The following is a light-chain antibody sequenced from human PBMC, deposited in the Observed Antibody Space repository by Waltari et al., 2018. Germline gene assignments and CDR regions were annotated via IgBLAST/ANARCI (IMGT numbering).Light chain of an antibody. CDR3: SSFTSSSTRV. CDR2: DVS. Sequence: QSALTQPASVSGSPGQSITISCTGTSSDVGGHNYVSWYKQHPGKAPKLMIYDVSNRPSGVSNRFSGSKSGNTASLTISGLQAEDEADYYCSSFTSSSTRVFGGGTKLTVL. CDR1: SSDVGGHNY. J-gene: IGLJ3*02. V-gene: IGLV2-14*03.